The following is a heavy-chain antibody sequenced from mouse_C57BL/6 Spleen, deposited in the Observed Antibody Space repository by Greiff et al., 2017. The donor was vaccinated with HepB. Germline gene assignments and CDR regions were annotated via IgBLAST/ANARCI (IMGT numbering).Heavy chain of an antibody. D-gene: IGHD2-2*01. V-gene: IGHV5-12*01. J-gene: IGHJ4*01. CDR1: GFTFSDYY. CDR2: ISNGGGST. Sequence: EVKLMESGGGLVQPGGSLKLSCAASGFTFSDYYMYWVRQTPEKRLEWVAYISNGGGSTYYPDTVKGRFTISRDNAKNTLYLQMSRLKSEDTAMYYCARQEVTTNAMDYWGQGTSVTVSS. CDR3: ARQEVTTNAMDY.